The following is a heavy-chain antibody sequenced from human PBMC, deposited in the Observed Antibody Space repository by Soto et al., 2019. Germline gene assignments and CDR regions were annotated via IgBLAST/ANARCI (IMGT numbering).Heavy chain of an antibody. V-gene: IGHV3-21*01. CDR1: GFTFSSYS. CDR3: ARDGRPAAMAPYYYYGMDV. Sequence: GGSLRLSCAASGFTFSSYSMNWVRQAPGKGLEWVSSISSSSSYIYYADSVKGRFTISRDNAKNSLYLQMNSLRAEDTAVYYCARDGRPAAMAPYYYYGMDVWGQGTTVTVSS. CDR2: ISSSSSYI. J-gene: IGHJ6*02. D-gene: IGHD2-2*01.